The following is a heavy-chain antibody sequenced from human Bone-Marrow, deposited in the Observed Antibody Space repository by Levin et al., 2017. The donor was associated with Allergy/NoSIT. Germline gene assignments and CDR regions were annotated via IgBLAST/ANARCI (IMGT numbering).Heavy chain of an antibody. CDR2: ISGSGVST. J-gene: IGHJ4*02. V-gene: IGHV3-23*01. CDR1: GFTFNSYA. CDR3: TKDSNLVYIAGYFDY. Sequence: PGESLKISCAASGFTFNSYAMNWVRQAPGKGLEWVSAISGSGVSTYYADSVKGRFTISRDNSKNTLYLQMNSLRAEDTALYYCTKDSNLVYIAGYFDYWGLGTLVTVSS. D-gene: IGHD1-14*01.